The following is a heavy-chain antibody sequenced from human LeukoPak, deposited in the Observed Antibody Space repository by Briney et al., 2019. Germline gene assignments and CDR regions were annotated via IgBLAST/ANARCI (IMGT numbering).Heavy chain of an antibody. CDR1: GFTVSGNY. CDR3: ARGGGIVGVPVEYYFDS. Sequence: PGGSLRLSCAASGFTVSGNYMSWVRQAPGKGLEWVSIIFSPGSTYYADSVKGRFTSSRDNSKNTMYLQMNRLRVEDPAVYYCARGGGIVGVPVEYYFDSWGQGTLVTVSS. V-gene: IGHV3-66*01. CDR2: IFSPGST. D-gene: IGHD1-26*01. J-gene: IGHJ4*02.